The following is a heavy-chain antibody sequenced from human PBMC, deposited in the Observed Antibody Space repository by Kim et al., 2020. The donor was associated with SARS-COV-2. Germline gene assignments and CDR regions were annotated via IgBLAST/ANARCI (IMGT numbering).Heavy chain of an antibody. CDR2: IYYTGST. V-gene: IGHV4-39*01. CDR1: GGSISSSSYY. J-gene: IGHJ4*02. Sequence: SETLSLTCTVSGGSISSSSYYWGWIRQPPGKGLEWIGNIYYTGSTYYNPSLKSRVTISVDTSKNQFSLKLSFVAAADTAVYYCARARYNSRALFDYWGQGALVTVSS. D-gene: IGHD6-13*01. CDR3: ARARYNSRALFDY.